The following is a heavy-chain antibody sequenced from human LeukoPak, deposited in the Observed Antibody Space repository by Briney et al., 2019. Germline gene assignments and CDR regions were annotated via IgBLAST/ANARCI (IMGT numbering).Heavy chain of an antibody. D-gene: IGHD1-26*01. Sequence: PRGSLTLSCAASGFTFSSYAMSWVRQAPGRGLECVSVIRGSGGSTYYADSVKGRFTISRDNSKNTLYLQMNSLRAEDTAVYYCAKGGLSRELLIPFDYWGQGTLDSVSS. CDR1: GFTFSSYA. CDR2: IRGSGGST. CDR3: AKGGLSRELLIPFDY. V-gene: IGHV3-23*01. J-gene: IGHJ4*02.